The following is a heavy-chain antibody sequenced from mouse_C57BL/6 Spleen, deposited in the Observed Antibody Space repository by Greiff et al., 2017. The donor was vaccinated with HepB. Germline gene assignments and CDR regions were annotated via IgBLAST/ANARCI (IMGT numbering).Heavy chain of an antibody. D-gene: IGHD1-1*01. CDR3: ARSGITTVVGRGY. J-gene: IGHJ2*01. V-gene: IGHV1-64*01. CDR2: IHPNSGST. CDR1: GYTFTSYW. Sequence: VQLQQSGAELVKPGASVKLSCKASGYTFTSYWMHWVKQRPGQGLEWIGMIHPNSGSTNYNEKFKSKATLTVDKSSSTAYMQLSSLTSEDSAVYYCARSGITTVVGRGYWGQGTTLTVSS.